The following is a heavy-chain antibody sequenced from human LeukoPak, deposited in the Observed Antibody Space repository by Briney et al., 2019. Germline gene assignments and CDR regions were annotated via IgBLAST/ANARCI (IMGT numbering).Heavy chain of an antibody. CDR1: GFPFSGYW. V-gene: IGHV3-7*01. CDR2: IKQDGSEK. CDR3: SRSLDY. Sequence: GGSLRLSCAASGFPFSGYWMDWVRQAPGKGVEWVANIKQDGSEKYYADSVKGRFTISRDNAKNSVYLQMNSLRAEDTAVYYCSRSLDYLGQGALVTVSS. J-gene: IGHJ4*02.